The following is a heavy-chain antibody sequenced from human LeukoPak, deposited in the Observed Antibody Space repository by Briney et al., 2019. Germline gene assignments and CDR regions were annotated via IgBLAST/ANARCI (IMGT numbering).Heavy chain of an antibody. CDR2: IKQDGSEK. J-gene: IGHJ4*02. Sequence: GGSLRLSCAASGFTFSNYWMSWVRQAPGKGLEWVANIKQDGSEKYYVDSVKGRFTISRDNAKNSLYLQMSSLRAEDTAVYYCARGKDYDFWSGYYTWGGEGYYFDYWGQGTLVTVSS. D-gene: IGHD3-3*01. V-gene: IGHV3-7*01. CDR3: ARGKDYDFWSGYYTWGGEGYYFDY. CDR1: GFTFSNYW.